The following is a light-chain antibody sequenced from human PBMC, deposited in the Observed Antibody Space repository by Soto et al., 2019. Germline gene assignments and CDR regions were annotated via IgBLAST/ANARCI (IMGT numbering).Light chain of an antibody. CDR3: SSYTSSSTFVV. V-gene: IGLV2-18*02. CDR2: EVS. CDR1: SSDVGSYNR. Sequence: QSVLTQPPSVSGSPGQSVTISCTGTSSDVGSYNRVSWYQQPPGTAPKLMIYEVSNRPSGVPDRCSGSKSGNTASLTISGLQAEDQADYYCSSYTSSSTFVVFGGGTKVTVL. J-gene: IGLJ2*01.